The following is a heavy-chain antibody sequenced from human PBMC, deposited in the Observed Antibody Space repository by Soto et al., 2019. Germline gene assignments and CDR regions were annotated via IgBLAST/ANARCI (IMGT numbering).Heavy chain of an antibody. J-gene: IGHJ4*02. Sequence: EVQLVESGGGLVKPGGSLRLSCAASGFTFSSYSMNWVRQAPGKGLEWVSSISSSSSYIYYADSVKGRFTISRDNAKNSLYLQMNSLRAEDTAVYYCASLVYSSSSAGGRYWGQGTLVTVSS. CDR3: ASLVYSSSSAGGRY. D-gene: IGHD6-6*01. V-gene: IGHV3-21*01. CDR2: ISSSSSYI. CDR1: GFTFSSYS.